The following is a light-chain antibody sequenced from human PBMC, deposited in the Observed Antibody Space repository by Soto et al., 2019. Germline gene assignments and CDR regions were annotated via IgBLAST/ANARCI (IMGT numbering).Light chain of an antibody. Sequence: IQMTQSPSSVCASVGGTFTITCRASEDVSAWLDWYQQKPGQAPKLLXYHASNLKSGVPSRFRGSGSGTEFTLTISSLQPDDFESYYCQQHKSYPVTFGGGTKVDIK. J-gene: IGKJ4*01. CDR3: QQHKSYPVT. V-gene: IGKV1-5*01. CDR1: EDVSAW. CDR2: HAS.